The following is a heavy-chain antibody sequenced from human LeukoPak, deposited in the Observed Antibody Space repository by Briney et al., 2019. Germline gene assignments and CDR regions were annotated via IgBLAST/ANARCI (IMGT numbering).Heavy chain of an antibody. D-gene: IGHD3-10*01. J-gene: IGHJ5*02. Sequence: SETLSLTCTVSGGSISSYYWSWIRQPAGKGLEWIGRIYVSGRIDYNPSLRSRVTMSVDTSKNQLSLRVRSVTAADTGVYYCARDSGTTGEVKFDPWGQGTLVTVSS. V-gene: IGHV4-4*07. CDR2: IYVSGRI. CDR1: GGSISSYY. CDR3: ARDSGTTGEVKFDP.